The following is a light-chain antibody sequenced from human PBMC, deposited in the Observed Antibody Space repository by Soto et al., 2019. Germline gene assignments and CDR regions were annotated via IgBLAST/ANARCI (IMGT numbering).Light chain of an antibody. CDR1: NIGSKS. Sequence: SYELTQPPSVSVAPGKTARITCGGNNIGSKSVHWYQQKPGQAPVLVIYYDSDRPSGIPERFSGSNSGNTATLTISRVEAGDEADYYCQVWDSTIPGVVFGGGTQLTVL. CDR3: QVWDSTIPGVV. V-gene: IGLV3-21*04. J-gene: IGLJ2*01. CDR2: YDS.